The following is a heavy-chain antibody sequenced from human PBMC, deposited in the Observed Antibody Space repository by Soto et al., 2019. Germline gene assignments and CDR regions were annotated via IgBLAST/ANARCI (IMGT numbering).Heavy chain of an antibody. CDR2: IIPIFGTA. D-gene: IGHD5-18*01. V-gene: IGHV1-69*13. CDR3: ARGMVTVNYYYYGMDV. CDR1: GGTFSSYA. Sequence: AASVKVSCKASGGTFSSYAISWVRQAPGQGLEWMGGIIPIFGTANYAQKFQGRVTITADESTSTAYMELSSLRSEDTAVYYCARGMVTVNYYYYGMDVWGQGTTVTVS. J-gene: IGHJ6*02.